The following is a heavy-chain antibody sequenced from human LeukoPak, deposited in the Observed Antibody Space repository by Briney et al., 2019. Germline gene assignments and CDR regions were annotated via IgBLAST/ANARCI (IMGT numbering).Heavy chain of an antibody. V-gene: IGHV4-59*01. J-gene: IGHJ2*01. CDR1: GGSISSYY. CDR2: IYYSGST. D-gene: IGHD3-22*01. CDR3: ARDPNTYYYDSSGYRSYWYFDL. Sequence: SETLSLTCTVSGGSISSYYWSWIRQPPGKGLEWIGYIYYSGSTNYNPSLKSRVTISVDTSKNQFSLKLSSVTAADTAVYYCARDPNTYYYDSSGYRSYWYFDLWGRGTLVTVSS.